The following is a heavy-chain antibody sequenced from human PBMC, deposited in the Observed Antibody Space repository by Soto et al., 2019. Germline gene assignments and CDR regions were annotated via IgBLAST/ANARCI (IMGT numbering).Heavy chain of an antibody. V-gene: IGHV2-70*11. CDR2: IDWDDDK. CDR3: ARISCPLGAIDY. J-gene: IGHJ4*02. Sequence: SGPTLVNPTQTLTLTCTFSGFSLSTSGMCVSWIRQPPGKALEWLARIDWDDDKYYSTSLKTRLTISKDTSKNQVVLTMTNMDPVDTATHYCARISCPLGAIDYWGQGTLVTVSS. CDR1: GFSLSTSGMC.